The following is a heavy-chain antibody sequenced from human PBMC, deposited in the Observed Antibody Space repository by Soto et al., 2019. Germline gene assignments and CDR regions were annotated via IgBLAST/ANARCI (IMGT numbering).Heavy chain of an antibody. D-gene: IGHD3-10*01. CDR1: GGSFSGYY. V-gene: IGHV4-34*01. J-gene: IGHJ4*02. CDR2: INHSGST. Sequence: SETLSLTCAVYGGSFSGYYWSWIRQPPGKGLEWIGEINHSGSTNYNPSHKSRDNISVDTSKNQFSLKLSSVTAADTAVYYCARAPYYYGSGSLSTFDYWGQGTLVTVSS. CDR3: ARAPYYYGSGSLSTFDY.